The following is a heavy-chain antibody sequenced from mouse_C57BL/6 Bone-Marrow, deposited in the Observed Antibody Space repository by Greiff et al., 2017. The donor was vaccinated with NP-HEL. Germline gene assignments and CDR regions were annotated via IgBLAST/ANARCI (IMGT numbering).Heavy chain of an antibody. CDR3: ARGDYGRSRFGYAMDY. J-gene: IGHJ4*01. V-gene: IGHV1-80*01. CDR1: GYAFSSYW. D-gene: IGHD1-1*01. Sequence: QVQLQQSGAELVKPGASVKISCKASGYAFSSYWMNWVKERPGKGLEWIGQIYPGDGDTKYTGKFKGKATLTADKSSSTAYMQVSSLTSEDSAVYCCARGDYGRSRFGYAMDYGGQGTAVTVSS. CDR2: IYPGDGDT.